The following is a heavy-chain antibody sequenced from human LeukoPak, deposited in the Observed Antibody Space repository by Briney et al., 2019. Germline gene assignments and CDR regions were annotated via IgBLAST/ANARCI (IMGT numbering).Heavy chain of an antibody. J-gene: IGHJ4*02. D-gene: IGHD6-19*01. CDR2: VYYSGAT. CDR3: ARQTSGYNGGGRFDD. V-gene: IGHV4-39*02. Sequence: SETLSLTCSVSGDSINSKSYYWAWIRRPPGKGREWIRSVYYSGATYYNPSLKSRVTMFVDTSKNHFSVKLTAVTAADTAVYYCARQTSGYNGGGRFDDWGQGTLVTVSS. CDR1: GDSINSKSYY.